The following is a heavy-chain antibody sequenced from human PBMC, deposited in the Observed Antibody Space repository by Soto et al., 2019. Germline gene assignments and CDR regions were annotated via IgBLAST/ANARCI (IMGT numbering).Heavy chain of an antibody. CDR2: IYPGDSDT. V-gene: IGHV5-51*01. J-gene: IGHJ4*02. CDR3: VRPSASSGWYEY. D-gene: IGHD6-19*01. CDR1: GYSFTSYW. Sequence: GASVQISGKGSGYSFTSYWVGWVRQIPGKGLEWIGIIYPGDSDTRYSPSFQGQVTISADKSIRAAFLQWSSLKASDTAMYYCVRPSASSGWYEYWGQRTLGSGSS.